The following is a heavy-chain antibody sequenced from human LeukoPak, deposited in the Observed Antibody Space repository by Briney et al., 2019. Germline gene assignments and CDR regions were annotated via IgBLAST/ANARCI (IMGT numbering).Heavy chain of an antibody. D-gene: IGHD1-7*01. CDR1: GYSFTTYW. CDR3: ARGAAGTTPDYYYFGLDV. Sequence: GESLKISCETSGYSFTTYWIGWVRQRPGTGLEWVGAIYPDDSDTRYSPSFQGQVAISADKSINTAHLQWSSLKASDTAMYYCARGAAGTTPDYYYFGLDVWGQGTTVRVSS. V-gene: IGHV5-51*01. CDR2: IYPDDSDT. J-gene: IGHJ6*02.